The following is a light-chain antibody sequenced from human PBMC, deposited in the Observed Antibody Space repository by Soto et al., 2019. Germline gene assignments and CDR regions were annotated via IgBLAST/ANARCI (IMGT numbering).Light chain of an antibody. V-gene: IGKV3-20*01. J-gene: IGKJ1*01. CDR3: QQKDSARRWT. CDR1: QSVSSSY. Sequence: EVGFTQSPGTLSLSVGERATLSCRASQSVSSSYLAWYQQKPGQASRLLIYGASGRAAGGPDRFCGSGCGRDFACTTIRLLPADVSASYFQQKDSARRWTFGQGTKVDIK. CDR2: GAS.